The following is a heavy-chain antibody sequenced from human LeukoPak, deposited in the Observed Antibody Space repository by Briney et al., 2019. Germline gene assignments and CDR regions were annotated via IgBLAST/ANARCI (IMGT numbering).Heavy chain of an antibody. CDR3: ARQMEYCSGGSCYSLYYYYGMDV. CDR2: IYPGDSDT. D-gene: IGHD2-15*01. J-gene: IGHJ6*02. CDR1: GYSFTSYW. Sequence: GESLKISCKGSGYSFTSYWIGWVRQMPGKGLEWMGIIYPGDSDTRCSPSFQGQVTISADKSISTAYLQWSSLKASDTAMYYCARQMEYCSGGSCYSLYYYYGMDVWGQGTTVTVSS. V-gene: IGHV5-51*01.